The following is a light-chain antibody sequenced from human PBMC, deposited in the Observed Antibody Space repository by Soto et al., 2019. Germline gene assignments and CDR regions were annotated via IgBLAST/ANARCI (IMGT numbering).Light chain of an antibody. V-gene: IGKV1-33*01. J-gene: IGKJ5*01. CDR1: QGISSF. CDR3: QQYENLPT. CDR2: DAS. Sequence: ILLTQSPSSLSASVGDSVTITCQASQGISSFLAWYQQKPGRAPKLLIYDASNLEAGVPSRFRGSGSGTDFTFTISRLQPEDIATYYCQQYENLPTFGQGTRLEIK.